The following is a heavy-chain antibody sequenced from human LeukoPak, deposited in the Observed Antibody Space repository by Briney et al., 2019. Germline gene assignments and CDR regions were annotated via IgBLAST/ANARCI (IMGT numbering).Heavy chain of an antibody. CDR2: IVSSGGTT. V-gene: IGHV3-23*01. D-gene: IGHD3-3*01. Sequence: GGSLRLSCAAPGFVFRNYAMSWVRQAPGKGLEWVPEIVSSGGTTYYADSVKDRFAFSRDNSNNTLYLQMNSLRAEDTAVYYCAKGSLWGGYYDFYYYMDVWGKGTTVTVSS. CDR3: AKGSLWGGYYDFYYYMDV. J-gene: IGHJ6*03. CDR1: GFVFRNYA.